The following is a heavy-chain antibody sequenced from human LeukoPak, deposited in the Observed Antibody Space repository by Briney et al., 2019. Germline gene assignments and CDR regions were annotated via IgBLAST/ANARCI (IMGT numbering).Heavy chain of an antibody. CDR2: ISYDGSNK. D-gene: IGHD1-26*01. CDR3: AKDLEPQLVGAADY. Sequence: GGSLRLSCAASGFTFSSYGMHWVRQAPGKGLEWVAVISYDGSNKYYADSVKGRFTISRDSSKNTLYLQMNSLRAEDTAVYYCAKDLEPQLVGAADYWSQGTLVTVSS. CDR1: GFTFSSYG. J-gene: IGHJ4*02. V-gene: IGHV3-30*18.